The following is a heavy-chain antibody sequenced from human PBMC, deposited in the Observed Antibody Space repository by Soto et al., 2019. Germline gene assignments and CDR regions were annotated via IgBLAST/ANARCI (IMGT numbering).Heavy chain of an antibody. CDR2: ISAYNGNT. V-gene: IGHV1-18*04. D-gene: IGHD3-22*01. J-gene: IGHJ5*02. CDR1: GYTFTSYG. CDR3: GRVGSYSSRYEIYLWFDP. Sequence: ASVKVSCKASGYTFTSYGISWVRQAPGQGLEWMGWISAYNGNTNYAQKLQGRVTMTTDTSTSTAYIELRSLRSDDTPVYYCGRVGSYSSRYEIYLWFDPWGYGTLVTVSP.